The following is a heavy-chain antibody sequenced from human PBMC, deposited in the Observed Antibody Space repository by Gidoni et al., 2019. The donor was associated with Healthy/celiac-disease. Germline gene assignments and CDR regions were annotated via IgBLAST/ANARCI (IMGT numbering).Heavy chain of an antibody. CDR1: GFTFSSYS. J-gene: IGHJ3*02. V-gene: IGHV3-48*01. Sequence: EVQLVESGGGLVQPGGSLRLSCAASGFTFSSYSMNWVSQAPGKGLEWVSYISSSSSTIYYADSVEGRFTISRDNAKNSLYLQMNSLRAEDTAVYYCARGYCSSTSCYGPAAFDIWGQGTMVTVSS. CDR2: ISSSSSTI. CDR3: ARGYCSSTSCYGPAAFDI. D-gene: IGHD2-2*01.